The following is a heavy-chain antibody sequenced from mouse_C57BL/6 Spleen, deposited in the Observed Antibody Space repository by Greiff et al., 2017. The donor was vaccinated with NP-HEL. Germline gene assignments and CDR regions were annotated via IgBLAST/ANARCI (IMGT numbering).Heavy chain of an antibody. V-gene: IGHV1-59*01. D-gene: IGHD2-4*01. CDR3: AKGDYDVSWFAY. J-gene: IGHJ3*01. CDR1: GYTFTSYW. Sequence: VQLQQSGAELVRPGTSVKLSCKASGYTFTSYWMHWVKQRPGQGLEWIGVIDPSDSYTNYKQKFKGKATLTVDTSSSTAYMQLSSLTSEDSAVYYCAKGDYDVSWFAYWGQGTLVTVSA. CDR2: IDPSDSYT.